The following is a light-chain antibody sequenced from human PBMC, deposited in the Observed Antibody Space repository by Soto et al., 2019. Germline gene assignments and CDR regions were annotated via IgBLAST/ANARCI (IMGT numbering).Light chain of an antibody. J-gene: IGKJ2*01. V-gene: IGKV3-20*01. CDR3: RQFGTSPLYT. Sequence: ESVLTQSQGTLSLSPGERVTLSCRASQTFGRTYLAWYQQKPGQSPRLLIYDASSRATGIPDRFSGSGSGTDFTLTISRLEPEDFAVYYCRQFGTSPLYTFGQGTKVEIK. CDR1: QTFGRTY. CDR2: DAS.